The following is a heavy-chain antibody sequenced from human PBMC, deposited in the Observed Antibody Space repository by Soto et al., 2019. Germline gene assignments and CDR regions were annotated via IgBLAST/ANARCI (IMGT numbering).Heavy chain of an antibody. Sequence: QVQLVESGGGVVRPGRSLRLSCAASGFTFSNYGMHWVRQAPGKGLEWVAAIWYDGSNKYYADSVKGRFTISRDISKNTLDLQMNSLRAEDTAVYYCARERIAAAGTAYFDYWGQGTLVTVSS. CDR3: ARERIAAAGTAYFDY. J-gene: IGHJ4*02. D-gene: IGHD6-13*01. CDR1: GFTFSNYG. V-gene: IGHV3-33*01. CDR2: IWYDGSNK.